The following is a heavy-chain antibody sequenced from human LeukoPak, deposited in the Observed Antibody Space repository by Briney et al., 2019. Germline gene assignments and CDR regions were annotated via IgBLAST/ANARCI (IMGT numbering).Heavy chain of an antibody. CDR2: INPDGSST. V-gene: IGHV3-74*01. CDR3: ARPHVDTVSNWFDS. CDR1: GFDLSDYW. Sequence: PGGSLRLSCTASGFDLSDYWMHWVRQVPGKGLLWVSRINPDGSSTSYGDSVEGRFIISRDNAKKTLYLQMNSLRAEDTAVYYCARPHVDTVSNWFDSWGQGTQVPVSS. D-gene: IGHD5-18*01. J-gene: IGHJ5*01.